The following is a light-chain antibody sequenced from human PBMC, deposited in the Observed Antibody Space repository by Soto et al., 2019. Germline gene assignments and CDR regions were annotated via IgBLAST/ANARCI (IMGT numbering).Light chain of an antibody. Sequence: QLTQSPSSLSASVGDRVTITCRASQGITSYLAWYQQKPGKAPKLLIYAASSLQSGVPSRFSGSGSGTDFTLTISSLQPEDFATYYCQQLNSYPLTFAGGTKVDIK. J-gene: IGKJ4*01. CDR3: QQLNSYPLT. CDR1: QGITSY. V-gene: IGKV1-9*01. CDR2: AAS.